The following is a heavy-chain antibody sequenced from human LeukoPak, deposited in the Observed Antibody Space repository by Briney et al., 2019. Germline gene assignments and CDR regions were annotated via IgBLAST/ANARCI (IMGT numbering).Heavy chain of an antibody. CDR2: ISGSGGST. V-gene: IGHV3-23*01. D-gene: IGHD2-2*01. Sequence: GGSLRLSCAASGFTFSSYTMSWVRQAPGKGLEWVSAISGSGGSTYYADSVKGRFTISRDNSKNTLYLQMNSLRAEDTAVYYCAKDEVGGYCSSTSCYGISLFDYWGQGTLVTLSS. CDR1: GFTFSSYT. CDR3: AKDEVGGYCSSTSCYGISLFDY. J-gene: IGHJ4*02.